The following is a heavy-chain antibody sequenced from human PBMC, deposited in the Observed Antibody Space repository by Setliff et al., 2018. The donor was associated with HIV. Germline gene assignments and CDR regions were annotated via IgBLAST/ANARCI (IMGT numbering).Heavy chain of an antibody. CDR1: GYSITSGYF. Sequence: PSETLPLTFAVSGYSITSGYFWGWIRQPPGKGLEWIGNFYHSGSTYYNPSLKSRATILVDTSKNQFSLKLTSVTAADTAVYYCSGGVGYCGGGNGYFHAFDIWGQGTMVTVSS. V-gene: IGHV4-38-2*01. J-gene: IGHJ3*02. CDR3: SGGVGYCGGGNGYFHAFDI. D-gene: IGHD2-15*01. CDR2: FYHSGST.